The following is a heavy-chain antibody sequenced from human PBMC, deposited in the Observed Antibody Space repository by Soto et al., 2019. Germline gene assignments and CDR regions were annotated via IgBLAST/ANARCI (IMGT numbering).Heavy chain of an antibody. CDR2: VDYTGSYT. CDR3: AKRSGGFSEFDY. CDR1: GFTFSGFA. Sequence: EVQLLESGGGLVQPGWSLRLSCAASGFTFSGFAMNWVRQPPGKGLEWVSSVDYTGSYTFYAASVKGRFTISRDNSKNMVYLELNSLRAEDTSVYYCAKRSGGFSEFDYWGQGTLVIVSS. D-gene: IGHD3-16*01. J-gene: IGHJ4*02. V-gene: IGHV3-23*01.